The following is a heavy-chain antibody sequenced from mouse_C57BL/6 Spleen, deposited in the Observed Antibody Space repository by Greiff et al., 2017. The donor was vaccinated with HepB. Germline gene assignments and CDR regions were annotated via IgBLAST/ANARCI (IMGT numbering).Heavy chain of an antibody. CDR2: IDPEDGDT. V-gene: IGHV14-1*01. Sequence: VHVKQSGAELVRPGASVKLSCTASGFNIKDYYMHWVKQRPEQGLEWIGRIDPEDGDTEYAPKFQGKATMTADTSSNTAYLQLSSLTSEDTAVYYCTTSITTVVYFDYWGQGTTLTVSS. D-gene: IGHD1-1*01. CDR3: TTSITTVVYFDY. CDR1: GFNIKDYY. J-gene: IGHJ2*01.